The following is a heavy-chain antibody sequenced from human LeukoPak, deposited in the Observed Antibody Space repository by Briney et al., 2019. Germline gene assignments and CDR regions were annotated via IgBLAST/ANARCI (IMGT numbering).Heavy chain of an antibody. CDR2: IRSKAYGGTT. CDR1: GFTFGNYA. J-gene: IGHJ3*02. D-gene: IGHD5-12*01. V-gene: IGHV3-49*03. Sequence: GGSLRLSCTASGFTFGNYAMSWFRQAPGKGLEWVGFIRSKAYGGTTEYAASVKGRFTISRDDSKSIAYLQMNSLKTEDTAVYYCTRVKYLVADAFDIWGHGTMVTVSS. CDR3: TRVKYLVADAFDI.